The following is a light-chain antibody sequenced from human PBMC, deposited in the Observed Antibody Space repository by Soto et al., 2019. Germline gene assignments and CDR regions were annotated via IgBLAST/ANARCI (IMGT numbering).Light chain of an antibody. Sequence: EVVMTQSPATLSVSPGERVTLSCRASESVHRNLAWYQQKPGQGPSLLIYYASTRATGVPYRFTGSGSGTEFTLTISSLQSDDFGVYHCQHYSNWPPTFGPGTKVEIK. J-gene: IGKJ3*01. V-gene: IGKV3-15*01. CDR2: YAS. CDR3: QHYSNWPPT. CDR1: ESVHRN.